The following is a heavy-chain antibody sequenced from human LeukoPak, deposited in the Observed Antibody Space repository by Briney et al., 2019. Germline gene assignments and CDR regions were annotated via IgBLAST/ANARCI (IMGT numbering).Heavy chain of an antibody. J-gene: IGHJ4*02. CDR1: GGSFSDYY. Sequence: PSETLSLTCAVYGGSFSDYYWSWIRQPPGKGLEWIGEINHSGSTNYNPSLKSRDTISVDTSKNQFSLKLSSVTAADTAVYYCARWDRGYSYNFDYWGQGTLVTVSS. V-gene: IGHV4-34*01. CDR3: ARWDRGYSYNFDY. CDR2: INHSGST. D-gene: IGHD5-18*01.